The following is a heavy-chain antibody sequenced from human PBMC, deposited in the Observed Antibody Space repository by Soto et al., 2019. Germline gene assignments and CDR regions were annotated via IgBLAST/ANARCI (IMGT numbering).Heavy chain of an antibody. CDR3: ARGRFISSHRAFDI. Sequence: QVQLQQWGAGLLKPSETLSLTCAVYGGSFSGYYWSWIRQPPGKGLEWIGEINHSGSTNYNPSLKSRVTIAVDTSKNQFSLKLSSVTAADTAVYYCARGRFISSHRAFDIWGQGTMVTVSS. CDR2: INHSGST. CDR1: GGSFSGYY. D-gene: IGHD3-16*01. V-gene: IGHV4-34*01. J-gene: IGHJ3*02.